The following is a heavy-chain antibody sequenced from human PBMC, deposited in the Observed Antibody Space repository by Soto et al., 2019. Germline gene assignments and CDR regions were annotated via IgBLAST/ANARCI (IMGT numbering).Heavy chain of an antibody. CDR2: MNPGSGKT. CDR1: GYTFINYD. V-gene: IGHV1-8*02. CDR3: ARMASSGTLNWFDP. Sequence: VASVKVSFKASGYTFINYDISWVRQATGQGLEWMGWMNPGSGKTGYANKFQGRVTMTRDASTSTAHLELSSLTSEDTAVYYCARMASSGTLNWFDPWGQGTLVTVSS. J-gene: IGHJ5*02.